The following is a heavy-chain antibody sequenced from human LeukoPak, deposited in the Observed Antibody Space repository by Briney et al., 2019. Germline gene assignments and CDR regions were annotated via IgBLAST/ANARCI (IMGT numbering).Heavy chain of an antibody. CDR2: TYYRSTWYN. CDR3: ARRLTQYDCFDP. D-gene: IGHD2-2*01. V-gene: IGHV6-1*01. CDR1: GDSVSSNRVT. Sequence: SQTLSLTCAISGDSVSSNRVTWNWIRQSPSRGLEWLGRTYYRSTWYNDYAVSVRGRITVNPDTSKNQFSLHLNSVTPVDTAVYYCARRLTQYDCFDPWGQGILVTVSS. J-gene: IGHJ5*02.